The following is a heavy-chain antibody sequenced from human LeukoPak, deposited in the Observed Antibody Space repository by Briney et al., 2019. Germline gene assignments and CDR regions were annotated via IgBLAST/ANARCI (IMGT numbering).Heavy chain of an antibody. Sequence: GESLKISCKGSGYSFTSYWIGWVRQMPGKGLEWMGIIYPGDSDTRYSPSFQGQVTISADKSISTAYLQWSSLKASDTAMYYCARHPHDYGAEGAFDIWGQGTMVTVSS. CDR3: ARHPHDYGAEGAFDI. D-gene: IGHD4-17*01. CDR2: IYPGDSDT. V-gene: IGHV5-51*01. CDR1: GYSFTSYW. J-gene: IGHJ3*02.